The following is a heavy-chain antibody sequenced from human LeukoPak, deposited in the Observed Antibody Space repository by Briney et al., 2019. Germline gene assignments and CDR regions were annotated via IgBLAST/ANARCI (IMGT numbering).Heavy chain of an antibody. CDR2: ISSSGSTV. Sequence: GGSLRLSCAASGFSFSTYEMHLVRQAPGKGLEWVSDISSSGSTVYYADSVKGRFTTSRDNANNYLYLQMQSLRAEDTAVYYCSLLAVASPQDYWGQGTLVTVSS. D-gene: IGHD6-19*01. CDR1: GFSFSTYE. V-gene: IGHV3-48*03. CDR3: SLLAVASPQDY. J-gene: IGHJ4*02.